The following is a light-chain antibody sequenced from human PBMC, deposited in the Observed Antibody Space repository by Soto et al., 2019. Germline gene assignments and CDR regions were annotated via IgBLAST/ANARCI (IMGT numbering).Light chain of an antibody. CDR2: DAS. CDR1: QSISSW. Sequence: DIQMTQSPSTLSASVGDRVTITCRASQSISSWLAWYQQKPGKAPKLLIYDASSLESGVPSRFSGSGSGTEFTLTISSLQPDDCATYYCQQYNSYSYTVGQGPKLEIK. CDR3: QQYNSYSYT. V-gene: IGKV1-5*01. J-gene: IGKJ2*01.